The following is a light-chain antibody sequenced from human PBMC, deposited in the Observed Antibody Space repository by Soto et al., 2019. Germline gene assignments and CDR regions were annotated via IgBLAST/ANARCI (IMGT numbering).Light chain of an antibody. V-gene: IGLV1-44*01. CDR3: AAWDDSLNGVV. CDR2: SNN. J-gene: IGLJ2*01. CDR1: SSNIGSKT. Sequence: QSVLTQPPSASGTPGQRVTISCSGSSSNIGSKTVNWYQQLPGTAPKLLIYSNNQRPSGVPDRFSGSKSGTSASLAISGLQSEDEADYDCAAWDDSLNGVVFGGGTQLTVL.